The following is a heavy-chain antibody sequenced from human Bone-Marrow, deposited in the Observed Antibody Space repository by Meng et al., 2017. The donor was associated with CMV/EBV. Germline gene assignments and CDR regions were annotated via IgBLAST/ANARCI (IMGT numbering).Heavy chain of an antibody. V-gene: IGHV1-2*02. CDR3: ARGVRYYYGSGAPYPDY. CDR2: INPNSGGT. Sequence: ASVKVSCKASGYTFTGYYMHWVRQAPGQGLEWMGWINPNSGGTNYAQKFQGRVTITRNTSISTAYMELSSLRSEDTAVYYCARGVRYYYGSGAPYPDYWGQGTLVTVSS. CDR1: GYTFTGYY. D-gene: IGHD3-10*01. J-gene: IGHJ4*02.